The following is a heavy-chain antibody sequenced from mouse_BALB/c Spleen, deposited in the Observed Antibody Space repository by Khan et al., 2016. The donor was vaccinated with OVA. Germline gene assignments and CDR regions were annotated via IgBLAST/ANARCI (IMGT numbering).Heavy chain of an antibody. J-gene: IGHJ3*01. Sequence: QVQLQQSGAELVRPGVSVKISCKGSGYTFTDFAMHWVKQSHAKSPVWIGVTSTYYGDAPIHQKFKGKATMTVDKSYSTAYMELARLTSEDSAIYYCVSESGNSRLAYWGQGTLVTVSA. V-gene: IGHV1S137*01. D-gene: IGHD1-3*01. CDR2: TSTYYGDA. CDR1: GYTFTDFA. CDR3: VSESGNSRLAY.